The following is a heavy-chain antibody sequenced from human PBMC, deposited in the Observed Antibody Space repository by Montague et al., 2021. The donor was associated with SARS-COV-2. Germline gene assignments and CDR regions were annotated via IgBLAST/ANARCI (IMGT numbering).Heavy chain of an antibody. D-gene: IGHD4-17*01. Sequence: SETLSLTCIVSGSSVRSYYWSWIRQPPGKGLEWIGYIYDSGSTNCNPSPKSRVTISVDTSKNQYSLKLSSVTAADTAVYYCARENTVTTFGGPYYIDSWGQGTLVTVSA. J-gene: IGHJ4*02. CDR3: ARENTVTTFGGPYYIDS. CDR2: IYDSGST. CDR1: GSSVRSYY. V-gene: IGHV4-59*02.